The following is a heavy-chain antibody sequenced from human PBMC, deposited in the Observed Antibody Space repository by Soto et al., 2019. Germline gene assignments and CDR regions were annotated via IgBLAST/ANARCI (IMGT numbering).Heavy chain of an antibody. CDR1: GGTFSSYA. CDR3: ARGGDYVDYGYYYYGMDV. D-gene: IGHD4-17*01. CDR2: IIPIFGTA. V-gene: IGHV1-69*01. Sequence: QVQLVQSGAEVKKPGSSVKVSCKASGGTFSSYAISWVRQAPGQGLEWMGGIIPIFGTANYAQKFQGRVTITADESTSTAYMELSSLRSEDTAVYYCARGGDYVDYGYYYYGMDVWGQGTTVTVSS. J-gene: IGHJ6*02.